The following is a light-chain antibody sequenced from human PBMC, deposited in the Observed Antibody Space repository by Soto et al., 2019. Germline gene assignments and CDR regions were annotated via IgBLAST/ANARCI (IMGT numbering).Light chain of an antibody. CDR1: QDISNY. Sequence: DIQMTQSPSSLSAFVGDRVTITCQASQDISNYLNWYQQKPGKPPKVLIYDASTLETGVPSRFSGSGSGTDFTFTISSLQPEDIATYYCQQYDNLISFGGGTKVEIK. J-gene: IGKJ4*01. V-gene: IGKV1-33*01. CDR2: DAS. CDR3: QQYDNLIS.